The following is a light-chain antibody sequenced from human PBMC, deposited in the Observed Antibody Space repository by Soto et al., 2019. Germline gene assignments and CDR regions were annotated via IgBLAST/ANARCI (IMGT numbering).Light chain of an antibody. V-gene: IGKV1-39*01. CDR2: DAS. Sequence: DIQMTQSPSSLSASVGDRVTITCRASQTISTYLNWYQQKPGKAPRLLIYDASSLLSGVPSRFSGGGSGTDFTLTIASLQPDDFSTYYCQQSDSTPYTFGQGTKLEI. CDR1: QTISTY. J-gene: IGKJ2*01. CDR3: QQSDSTPYT.